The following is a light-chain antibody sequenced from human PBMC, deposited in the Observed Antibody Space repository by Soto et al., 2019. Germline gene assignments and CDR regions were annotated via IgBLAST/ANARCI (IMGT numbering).Light chain of an antibody. V-gene: IGKV1-9*01. CDR1: QGINSF. J-gene: IGKJ4*01. Sequence: IQLTQSPSSLSASVGDRVTINCRASQGINSFLAWYQQKPGKAPKLLIYAASTLQSGVPSRFSGSGSGTDLTITISSLQPEDFETYYCQQLERYPSTFGGGTKVDIK. CDR2: AAS. CDR3: QQLERYPST.